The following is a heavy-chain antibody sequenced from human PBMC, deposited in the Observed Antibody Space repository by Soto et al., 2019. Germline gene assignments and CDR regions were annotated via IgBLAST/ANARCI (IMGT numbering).Heavy chain of an antibody. CDR2: IYTGGTT. D-gene: IGHD1-26*01. V-gene: IGHV3-53*01. J-gene: IGHJ4*02. CDR1: GFTVSTNY. Sequence: GGALIQPGGSLTLSCAVSGFTVSTNYMAWVRQGPGKGLEWVSVIYTGGTTYYADSVTGRFTFSRDTSKNILYLHLNSLTTDDTAVYYCARVWGYYFESWGQGTLVAVSS. CDR3: ARVWGYYFES.